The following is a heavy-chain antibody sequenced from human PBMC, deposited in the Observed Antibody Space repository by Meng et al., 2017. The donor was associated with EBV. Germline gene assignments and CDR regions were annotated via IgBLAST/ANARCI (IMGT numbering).Heavy chain of an antibody. V-gene: IGHV1-69*06. D-gene: IGHD6-13*01. CDR1: GGTFSSYA. CDR2: IIPIFGTA. Sequence: VQLVQSVAEVKKPWSSVKGSCKASGGTFSSYAISWVRQAPGQGLEWMGGIIPIFGTANYAQKFQGRVTITADKSTSTAYMELSSLRSEDTAVYYCARAEIAAAGRLNYWGQGTLVTVSS. CDR3: ARAEIAAAGRLNY. J-gene: IGHJ4*02.